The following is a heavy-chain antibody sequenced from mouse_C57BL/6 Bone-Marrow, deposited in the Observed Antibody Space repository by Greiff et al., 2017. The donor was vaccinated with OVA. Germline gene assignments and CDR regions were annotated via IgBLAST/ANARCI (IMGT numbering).Heavy chain of an antibody. CDR2: IYPRSGNT. J-gene: IGHJ3*01. V-gene: IGHV1-81*01. D-gene: IGHD2-1*01. CDR1: GYTFTSYG. CDR3: ARERGIYYGNPAWFAY. Sequence: QVQLQQSGAELARPGASVKLSCKASGYTFTSYGISWVKQRTGQGLAWIGEIYPRSGNTYYNEKFKGKATLTADKSSSTAYMELRSLTSEDSAVYVCARERGIYYGNPAWFAYWGQGTLVTVSA.